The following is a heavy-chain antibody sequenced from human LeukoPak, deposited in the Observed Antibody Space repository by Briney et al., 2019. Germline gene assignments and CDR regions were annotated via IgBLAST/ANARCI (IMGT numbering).Heavy chain of an antibody. V-gene: IGHV4-38-2*02. CDR2: IYHSGRT. CDR1: GYSISSGYY. CDR3: ARVAGSSVLFFASNYMDV. D-gene: IGHD6-19*01. J-gene: IGHJ6*03. Sequence: SETLSLTCTVSGYSISSGYYWGWIRQPPGKGLEWIGSIYHSGRTFYNPSLKSRVTISVDTSKNQISLKVNSVTAADTAVYYCARVAGSSVLFFASNYMDVWGKGTTVTVSS.